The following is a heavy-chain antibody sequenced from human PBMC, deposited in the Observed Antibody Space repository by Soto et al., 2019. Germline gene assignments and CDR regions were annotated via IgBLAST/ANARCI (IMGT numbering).Heavy chain of an antibody. CDR2: IYYSGST. D-gene: IGHD3-9*01. V-gene: IGHV4-30-4*01. CDR3: ARYRLDEELRYFDWLNDAFDI. J-gene: IGHJ3*02. CDR1: GGSISSGDYY. Sequence: TLSLTCTVSGGSISSGDYYWSWIRQPPGKGLEWIGYIYYSGSTYYNPSLKSRVTISVDTSKNQFSLKLSSVTAADTAVYYCARYRLDEELRYFDWLNDAFDIWGQGTMVTVSS.